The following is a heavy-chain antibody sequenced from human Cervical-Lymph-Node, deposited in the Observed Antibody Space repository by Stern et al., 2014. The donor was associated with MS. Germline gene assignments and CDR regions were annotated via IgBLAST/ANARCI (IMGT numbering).Heavy chain of an antibody. J-gene: IGHJ4*02. CDR2: ISYDGSLK. D-gene: IGHD2/OR15-2a*01. Sequence: VPLLEAGGGVVQPGRSLRFSCEASGFTFSGYGIHWVRQTPGQGLEWVAVISYDGSLKYFADSVKGRFNISRDNSKNTVYLEMNSLRPDDTALYFCARTSKAFPIDYWGQGTLVTVST. CDR1: GFTFSGYG. CDR3: ARTSKAFPIDY. V-gene: IGHV3-30*03.